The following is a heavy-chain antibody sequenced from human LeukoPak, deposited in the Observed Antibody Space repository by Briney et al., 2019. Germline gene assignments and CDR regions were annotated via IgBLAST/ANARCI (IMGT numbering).Heavy chain of an antibody. D-gene: IGHD4-17*01. CDR2: INPDGSTT. CDR1: GFTFSSYW. CDR3: VRIATVTTPDY. J-gene: IGHJ4*02. V-gene: IGHV3-74*01. Sequence: PGGSLRLSCAASGFTFSSYWTHWVRQPLGKGLVWVSRINPDGSTTNYADSVKGRFTISGDNAKNTLYLQMNSLTVEDTALYYCVRIATVTTPDYWGQGTLVTVSS.